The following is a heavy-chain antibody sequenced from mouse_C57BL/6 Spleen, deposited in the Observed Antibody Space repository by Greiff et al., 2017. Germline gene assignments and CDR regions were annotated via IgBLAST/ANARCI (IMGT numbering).Heavy chain of an antibody. D-gene: IGHD1-1*01. J-gene: IGHJ1*03. CDR2: IHPNIGST. CDR1: GYTFTSYP. CDR3: ARYGTTVVDWYFDV. Sequence: QVQLQQPGAELVKPGASVKLSCKASGYTFTSYPLPWVKQSPGQGLEWIGIIHPNIGSTNYNEKFKGKATLTVDKSSSTAYMELSSLTSEYSAVDYCARYGTTVVDWYFDVWGTGTTVTVSS. V-gene: IGHV1-64*01.